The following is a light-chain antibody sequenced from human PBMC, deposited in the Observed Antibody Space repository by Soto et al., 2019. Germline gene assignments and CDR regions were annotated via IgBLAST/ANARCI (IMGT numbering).Light chain of an antibody. J-gene: IGLJ1*01. Sequence: QSVLTQPPSVSAAPGRKVIISCSGSSSSIGNNYVSWYQQLPGTAPKLLIYESNRRPLGISDRFSASKSGTSATLGISGLQSGDEADYYCGYWDNSLSGFVFGTGTKVTVL. CDR2: ESN. V-gene: IGLV1-51*02. CDR1: SSSIGNNY. CDR3: GYWDNSLSGFV.